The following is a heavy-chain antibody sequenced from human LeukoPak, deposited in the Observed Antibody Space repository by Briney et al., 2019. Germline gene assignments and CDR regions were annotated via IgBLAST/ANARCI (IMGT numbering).Heavy chain of an antibody. D-gene: IGHD4-17*01. J-gene: IGHJ3*01. V-gene: IGHV3-21*01. CDR2: ISSSSTYV. Sequence: GGSLRLSCTASGFTFSTYSMNWVRRAPGKGLEWVSSISSSSTYVYYAESVKGRFTISRDNARNSLYLQMNSVRAEDTAVYYCAKEAGQDYGALDAFDVWGQGTMVTVSS. CDR3: AKEAGQDYGALDAFDV. CDR1: GFTFSTYS.